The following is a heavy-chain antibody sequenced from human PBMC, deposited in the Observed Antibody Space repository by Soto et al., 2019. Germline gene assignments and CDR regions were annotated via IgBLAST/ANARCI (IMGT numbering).Heavy chain of an antibody. J-gene: IGHJ4*02. V-gene: IGHV3-30*04. CDR1: GFTFRSYA. CDR3: SRDDSDWFFN. CDR2: ISYDGSNT. D-gene: IGHD3-9*01. Sequence: GGSLRLSCAASGFTFRSYAMHWVRQAPGKGLEWVAIISYDGSNTYYADSVKGRFTISRDDSKNTAYLQMNSLESEDTAVYYCSRDDSDWFFNWGRGTLVTVSS.